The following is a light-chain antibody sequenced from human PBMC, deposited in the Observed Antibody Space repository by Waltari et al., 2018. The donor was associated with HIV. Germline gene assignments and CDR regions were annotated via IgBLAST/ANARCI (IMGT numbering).Light chain of an antibody. CDR2: RNN. J-gene: IGLJ2*01. Sequence: QPVLTPPPSASGTPEQRVTISCSGSSSNIGRNYVYWYQQLPGTAPKLLISRNNQRRSGVPDQFSGSKSGTSAALAISGLRSEDEADYYCAAWDENLNALFGGGNKLTVL. V-gene: IGLV1-47*01. CDR1: SSNIGRNY. CDR3: AAWDENLNAL.